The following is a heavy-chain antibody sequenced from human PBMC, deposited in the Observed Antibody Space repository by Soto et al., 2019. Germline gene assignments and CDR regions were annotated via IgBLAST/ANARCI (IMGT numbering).Heavy chain of an antibody. CDR1: GYTFTTYW. CDR3: ARHRSNYYYGMDV. CDR2: IDPSDSYT. J-gene: IGHJ6*02. Sequence: GESLKISCKGSGYTFTTYWISWVRQMPGKGLEWMGRIDPSDSYTNYSPSFQGHVTIAADESISTVYLQWSSLKASDTAIYYCARHRSNYYYGMDVWGQGTTVTVSS. D-gene: IGHD4-17*01. V-gene: IGHV5-10-1*01.